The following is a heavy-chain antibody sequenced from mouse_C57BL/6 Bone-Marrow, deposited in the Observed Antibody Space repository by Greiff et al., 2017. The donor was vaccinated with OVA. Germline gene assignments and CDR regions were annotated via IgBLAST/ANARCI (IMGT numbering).Heavy chain of an antibody. J-gene: IGHJ3*01. CDR3: ARYNYGRSPWFAY. CDR1: GYTFTSYG. Sequence: QVQLQQSGAELARPGASVKLSCKASGYTFTSYGISWVKQRTGQGLEWIGEIYPRSGNTYYNEKFKGKATLTADKSSSTAYMELRSLTSEDSAVYFCARYNYGRSPWFAYWGQGTLVTVSA. D-gene: IGHD1-1*01. V-gene: IGHV1-81*01. CDR2: IYPRSGNT.